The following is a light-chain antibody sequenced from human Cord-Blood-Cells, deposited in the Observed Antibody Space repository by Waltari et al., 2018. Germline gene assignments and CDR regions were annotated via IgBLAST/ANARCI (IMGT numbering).Light chain of an antibody. Sequence: EIVLTQSPGTLSLSPGERATLSCRASQSVSSSYLAWYQQKPGQAPRLLIYGASSRATGIPDRCSGGGSGTDFTLTISRLEPEDFAVYYWQQYGSSITFGQGTRLEIK. CDR2: GAS. CDR1: QSVSSSY. CDR3: QQYGSSIT. J-gene: IGKJ5*01. V-gene: IGKV3-20*01.